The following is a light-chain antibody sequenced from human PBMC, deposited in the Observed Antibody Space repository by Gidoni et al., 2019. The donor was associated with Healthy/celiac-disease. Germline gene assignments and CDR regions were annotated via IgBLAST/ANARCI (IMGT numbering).Light chain of an antibody. V-gene: IGKV3-20*01. J-gene: IGKJ1*01. Sequence: ELVLTQSPGTLSLSPGERATLSCRASQSVSSSYLAWYQPKPGQDPRLLIYCASSRATGIPDRFSGSGSGTDFTLTISRLEPEDFAVYYRQQYGSSPRFGQGTKVEIK. CDR3: QQYGSSPR. CDR1: QSVSSSY. CDR2: CAS.